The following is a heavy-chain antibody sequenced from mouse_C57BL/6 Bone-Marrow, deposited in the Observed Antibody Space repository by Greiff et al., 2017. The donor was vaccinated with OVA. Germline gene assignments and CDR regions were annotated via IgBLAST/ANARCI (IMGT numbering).Heavy chain of an antibody. CDR2: ISYDGSN. Sequence: VQLKESGPGLVKPSQSLSLTCSVTGYSITSGYYWNWIRQFPGNKLEWMGYISYDGSNNYNPSLKNRISITRDTSKNQFFLKLNSVTTEDTATYYCARANYYDWAYWGQGTLVTVSA. CDR1: GYSITSGYY. V-gene: IGHV3-6*01. D-gene: IGHD2-4*01. J-gene: IGHJ3*01. CDR3: ARANYYDWAY.